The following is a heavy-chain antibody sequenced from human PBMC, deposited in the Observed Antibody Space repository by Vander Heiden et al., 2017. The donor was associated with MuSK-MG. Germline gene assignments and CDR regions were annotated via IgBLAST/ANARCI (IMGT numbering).Heavy chain of an antibody. CDR1: GFNSGDYA. Sequence: EVQLVESGGGLVQPGRSLRLSCTASGFNSGDYAMSWFRQAPGKGLEWVGFIRSEGYGGTTEYAASVKGRFTVSRDDSKSLAYLQMNSLKTEDTAVYYCTRTRPGTRFDYWGQGTLVTVSS. V-gene: IGHV3-49*03. J-gene: IGHJ4*02. CDR3: TRTRPGTRFDY. CDR2: IRSEGYGGTT.